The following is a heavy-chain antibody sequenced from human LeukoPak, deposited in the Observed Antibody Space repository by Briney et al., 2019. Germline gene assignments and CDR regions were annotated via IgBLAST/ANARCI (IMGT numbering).Heavy chain of an antibody. D-gene: IGHD3-3*01. CDR2: ISGRGDLE. V-gene: IGHV3-23*01. J-gene: IGHJ6*03. Sequence: GGSLRLSCSASGFTFSSYAMTWVRQAPRKGLEWVSTISGRGDLEFYTESVKGRFTISRDHSKNTVHLQMDSLRAEDTAIYYCAREGDFWSGYPIDHYYYMDVWGKGTTVTVTS. CDR3: AREGDFWSGYPIDHYYYMDV. CDR1: GFTFSSYA.